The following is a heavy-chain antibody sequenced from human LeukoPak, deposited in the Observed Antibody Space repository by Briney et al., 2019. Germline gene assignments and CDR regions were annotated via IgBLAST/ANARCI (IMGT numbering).Heavy chain of an antibody. CDR2: IRGSSDTT. CDR3: ARISGSRAWDFDY. CDR1: AFTFSSYA. J-gene: IGHJ4*02. Sequence: GGSLRLSCAASAFTFSSYAMSWVRQAPGKGLEWVSTIRGSSDTTYYADSVKGRFTISRDNSKNTLFLQMNSLRAEDTAVYYCARISGSRAWDFDYWGQGTLVTVSS. D-gene: IGHD1-26*01. V-gene: IGHV3-23*01.